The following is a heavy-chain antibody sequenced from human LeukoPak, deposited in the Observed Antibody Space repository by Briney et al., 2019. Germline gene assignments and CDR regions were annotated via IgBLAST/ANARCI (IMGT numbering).Heavy chain of an antibody. V-gene: IGHV3-15*07. Sequence: PGGSLRLSCAASGFAFSNGWINWVRQAPGKGLEWVGRIASRADGGSTHYAAPVKDRFIISRDDSKNTLYLQINSLKTEDTAVYYCTTLAAGKFDYWGQGTLVTVSS. CDR3: TTLAAGKFDY. J-gene: IGHJ4*02. CDR2: IASRADGGST. CDR1: GFAFSNGW. D-gene: IGHD6-13*01.